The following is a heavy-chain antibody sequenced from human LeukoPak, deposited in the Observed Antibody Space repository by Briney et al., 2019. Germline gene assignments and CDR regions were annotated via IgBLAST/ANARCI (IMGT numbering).Heavy chain of an antibody. CDR1: SGSISSSSYY. D-gene: IGHD6-13*01. CDR2: IYYSGST. J-gene: IGHJ5*02. Sequence: SETLSLTCTVSSGSISSSSYYWGWIRQPPGKGLEWIGSIYYSGSTYYNPSLKSRVTISVDTSKNQFSLKLSSVTAADTAVYYCAIGYSSSLNWFDPWGQGTLVTVSS. V-gene: IGHV4-39*07. CDR3: AIGYSSSLNWFDP.